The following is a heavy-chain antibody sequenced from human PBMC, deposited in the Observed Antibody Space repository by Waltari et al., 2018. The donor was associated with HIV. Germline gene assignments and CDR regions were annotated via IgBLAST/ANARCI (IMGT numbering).Heavy chain of an antibody. Sequence: EVQLLESGGGLVQPGGSLRLSCAASGFTFSNFWMHWVRQVPGKGPVWIERLNGGRTTNLYAGSVKGRFTSSRDNTRDALYLQMNSLRAEDTAVYYCARRHATDGVLDLWGRGTLGTVSS. CDR1: GFTFSNFW. CDR3: ARRHATDGVLDL. CDR2: LNGGRTTN. J-gene: IGHJ2*01. V-gene: IGHV3-74*01. D-gene: IGHD3-3*01.